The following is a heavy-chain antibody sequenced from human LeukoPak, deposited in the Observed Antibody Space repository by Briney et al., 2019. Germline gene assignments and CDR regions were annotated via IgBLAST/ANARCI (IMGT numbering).Heavy chain of an antibody. Sequence: GGSLRLSCVASRFTFSSYTMNWVRQAPGKGLEWVSSISSSSSYIYYADSVKGRFTISRDNAKNSLYLQMNSLRAEDTAVYYCARDWVDYWGQGTLVTVSS. J-gene: IGHJ4*02. V-gene: IGHV3-21*01. CDR2: ISSSSSYI. CDR1: RFTFSSYT. D-gene: IGHD3-16*01. CDR3: ARDWVDY.